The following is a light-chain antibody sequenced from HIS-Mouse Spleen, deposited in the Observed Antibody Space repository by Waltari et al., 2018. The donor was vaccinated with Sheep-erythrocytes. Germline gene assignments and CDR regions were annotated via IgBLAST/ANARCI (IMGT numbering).Light chain of an antibody. CDR3: QQYYSTPLT. V-gene: IGKV4-1*01. Sequence: DIVMTQSPDSLAVSLGERATINCKSSQSVLYSSNNKNYLAWYQQKPGQPPKLLIYWASTRESCVTDRFSASGSGTDFTLTISSLQAEDVAVYYCQQYYSTPLTFGGGTKVEIK. CDR2: WAS. CDR1: QSVLYSSNNKNY. J-gene: IGKJ4*01.